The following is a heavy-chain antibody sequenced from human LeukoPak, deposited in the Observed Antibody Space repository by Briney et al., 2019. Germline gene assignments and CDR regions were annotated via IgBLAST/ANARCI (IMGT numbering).Heavy chain of an antibody. CDR3: TTDLLLPWWSDP. J-gene: IGHJ5*02. Sequence: GGSLRLSCAVSGFTFSHAWMSWVRQAPGKGLEWVGRIKSKIDGGTTDYGAPVKGRFTISRDDSKNTLYLQMNSLKSEDAAVYYCTTDLLLPWWSDPWGQGTLVTVSS. D-gene: IGHD2/OR15-2a*01. CDR1: GFTFSHAW. CDR2: IKSKIDGGTT. V-gene: IGHV3-15*01.